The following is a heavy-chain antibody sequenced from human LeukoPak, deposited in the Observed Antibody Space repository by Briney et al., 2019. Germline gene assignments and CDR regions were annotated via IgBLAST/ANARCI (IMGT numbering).Heavy chain of an antibody. CDR3: ARDPERNYYDSSGPNDDAFDI. CDR2: IIPIFGTA. CDR1: GGTFSSYA. V-gene: IGHV1-69*05. Sequence: ASVKVSCKASGGTFSSYAISWVRQAPGQGLEWMGGIIPIFGTANYAQKFQGRVTITTDESTSTAFMELSSLRSEDTAVYYCARDPERNYYDSSGPNDDAFDIWGQGTMVTVSS. J-gene: IGHJ3*02. D-gene: IGHD3-22*01.